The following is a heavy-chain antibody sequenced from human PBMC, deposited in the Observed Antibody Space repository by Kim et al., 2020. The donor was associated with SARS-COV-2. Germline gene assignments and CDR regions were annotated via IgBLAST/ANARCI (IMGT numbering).Heavy chain of an antibody. CDR3: ARQFFGYCSGGSCYSDY. Sequence: SETLSLTCTVSGGSVSSGSYYWSWIRQPPGKGLEWIGYIYYSGSTNYNPSLKSRVTISVDTSKNQFSLKLSSVTAADTAVYYCARQFFGYCSGGSCYSDYWGQGTLVTVSS. V-gene: IGHV4-61*01. CDR2: IYYSGST. D-gene: IGHD2-15*01. J-gene: IGHJ4*02. CDR1: GGSVSSGSYY.